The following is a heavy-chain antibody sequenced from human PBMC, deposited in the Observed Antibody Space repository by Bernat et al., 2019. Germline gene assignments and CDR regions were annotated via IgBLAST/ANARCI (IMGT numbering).Heavy chain of an antibody. V-gene: IGHV3-33*01. Sequence: QVQLVESGGGVVQTERSQRLSCEASKFTFSSYGMHWVRQAPGKGLEWVAVIWHDGSNENYADSVKGRFTISRDNSKNTLYLQMNNLRAEDTAVYYCARVLLYGAPASAMDVWGQGTTVTVSS. J-gene: IGHJ6*02. D-gene: IGHD4-17*01. CDR1: KFTFSSYG. CDR3: ARVLLYGAPASAMDV. CDR2: IWHDGSNE.